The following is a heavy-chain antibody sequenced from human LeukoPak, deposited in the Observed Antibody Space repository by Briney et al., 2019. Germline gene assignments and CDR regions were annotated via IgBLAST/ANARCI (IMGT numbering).Heavy chain of an antibody. V-gene: IGHV4-34*01. Sequence: SETLSLTCAVYGGSFSGYYWSWIRQPPGKGLEWIGEITHSGSTDYNPSLKSRVTISVDTSKNQFSLKLSSVTAADTAVYYCARRTYYYASGSYSPPRYWGQGTLVTVSS. J-gene: IGHJ4*02. CDR3: ARRTYYYASGSYSPPRY. D-gene: IGHD3-10*01. CDR1: GGSFSGYY. CDR2: ITHSGST.